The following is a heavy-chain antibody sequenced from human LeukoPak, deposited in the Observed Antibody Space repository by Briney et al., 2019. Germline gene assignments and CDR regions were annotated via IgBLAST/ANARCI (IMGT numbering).Heavy chain of an antibody. Sequence: GGSLRLSCVASGFTFSNYAMSWVRQTPGKGLEWVSSISGSGGSTHYADSVKGRFTISRDNSKNILYLQMNSLRAEDTAVYYCAKDPPLFCGGDCYAVDYWGQGTLVTVSS. CDR3: AKDPPLFCGGDCYAVDY. V-gene: IGHV3-23*01. D-gene: IGHD2-21*02. CDR2: ISGSGGST. CDR1: GFTFSNYA. J-gene: IGHJ4*02.